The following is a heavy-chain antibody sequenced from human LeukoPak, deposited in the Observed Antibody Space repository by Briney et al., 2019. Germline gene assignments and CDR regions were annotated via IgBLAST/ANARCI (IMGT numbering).Heavy chain of an antibody. CDR2: TYYRSNWYN. Sequence: SQTLSLTCAISGDSVSSNSAAWNWIRHSPSRGLEWLGRTYYRSNWYNDYAVSVKSRLTINPDTSKNQFSLHLNSVIPEDTAVYYCARGTGVFEYWGQGTLVTVSS. J-gene: IGHJ4*02. CDR3: ARGTGVFEY. D-gene: IGHD7-27*01. V-gene: IGHV6-1*01. CDR1: GDSVSSNSAA.